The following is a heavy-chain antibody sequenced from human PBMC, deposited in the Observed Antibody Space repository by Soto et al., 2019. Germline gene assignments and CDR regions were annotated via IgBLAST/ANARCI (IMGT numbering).Heavy chain of an antibody. Sequence: QVQLQQWGAGLLKPSETLSLTCAVYGGSFSGYYWSWIRQPPGKGLEWIGEINHSGSTNYNPSLKSRVTISVDTSKNQFSLKLSSVTAADTAVYYCARGLKTRIAAAGHRWWFDPWGQGTLVTVSS. V-gene: IGHV4-34*01. CDR2: INHSGST. CDR3: ARGLKTRIAAAGHRWWFDP. D-gene: IGHD6-13*01. CDR1: GGSFSGYY. J-gene: IGHJ5*02.